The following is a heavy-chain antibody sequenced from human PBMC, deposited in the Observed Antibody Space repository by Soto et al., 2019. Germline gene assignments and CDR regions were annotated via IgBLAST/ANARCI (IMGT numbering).Heavy chain of an antibody. CDR2: IYPGDSDT. D-gene: IGHD2-21*02. J-gene: IGHJ5*02. CDR1: GYSFTNTW. Sequence: EVQLVQSGAEVKKPGESLKISCKGSGYSFTNTWIGWVRQMPGKGLEWMGIIYPGDSDTKYSPSFQGQVTISADKSTGTVYLQWTSLKASDTAMYFCARLGSAIVNYLDPWGQGTLVTVSP. CDR3: ARLGSAIVNYLDP. V-gene: IGHV5-51*01.